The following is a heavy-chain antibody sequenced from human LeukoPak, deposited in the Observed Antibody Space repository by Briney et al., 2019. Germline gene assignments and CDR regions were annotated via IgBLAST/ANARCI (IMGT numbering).Heavy chain of an antibody. D-gene: IGHD5-18*01. Sequence: GESPKISCKGSGYSFTSYWICCVRQMPGKGLEWMWIIYPGDSDTRYNPSFQGQVTISADKSISTAYLQWSSLKASDTAMYYCARLGIQLWIIDYWGQGTLVTVSS. V-gene: IGHV5-51*01. J-gene: IGHJ4*02. CDR3: ARLGIQLWIIDY. CDR2: IYPGDSDT. CDR1: GYSFTSYW.